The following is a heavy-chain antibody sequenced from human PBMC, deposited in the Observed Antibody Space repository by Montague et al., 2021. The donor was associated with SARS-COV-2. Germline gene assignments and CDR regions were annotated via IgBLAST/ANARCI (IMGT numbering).Heavy chain of an antibody. CDR1: GVVVLRRR. D-gene: IGHD4-11*01. V-gene: IGHV4-34*01. CDR3: ACGEITTRGPIYYYGMDV. Sequence: SETLSLTCTVSGVVVLRRRWDEHTSELQTLAYLVCRINHNRNTNYNPSLKSRVTISVDTSKNQFFLKLSSVTAADTAVYYCACGEITTRGPIYYYGMDVWGQGTTVTVSS. CDR2: NHNRNT. J-gene: IGHJ6*01.